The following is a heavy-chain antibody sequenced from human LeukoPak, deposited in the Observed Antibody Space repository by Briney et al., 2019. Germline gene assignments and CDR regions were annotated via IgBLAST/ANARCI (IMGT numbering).Heavy chain of an antibody. J-gene: IGHJ5*02. D-gene: IGHD6-13*01. V-gene: IGHV3-7*01. CDR2: IKQDGSEK. CDR1: GFTFSSYW. Sequence: GGSLRLSCAASGFTFSSYWMSWVRQAPGKGLEWVANIKQDGSEKYYVDSVKGRFTISRDNAKNSLYLQMNSLRAEDTAVYYCARSAAAASNWFDPWGQGTLVTVSS. CDR3: ARSAAAASNWFDP.